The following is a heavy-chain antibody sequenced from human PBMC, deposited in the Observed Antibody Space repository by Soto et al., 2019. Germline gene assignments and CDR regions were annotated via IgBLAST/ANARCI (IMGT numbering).Heavy chain of an antibody. CDR1: GGTFSSYA. D-gene: IGHD3-10*01. Sequence: QVQLVQSGAEVKKPGSSVKVSCKASGGTFSSYAISWVRQAPGQGLEWMGGIIPIFGTANYAQKFQGRVTITADESTSTAYMELSSLRSEDTAVYYCARGGVVRGVRPPYYYYGMDVWGQGTTVTVSS. CDR3: ARGGVVRGVRPPYYYYGMDV. CDR2: IIPIFGTA. J-gene: IGHJ6*02. V-gene: IGHV1-69*01.